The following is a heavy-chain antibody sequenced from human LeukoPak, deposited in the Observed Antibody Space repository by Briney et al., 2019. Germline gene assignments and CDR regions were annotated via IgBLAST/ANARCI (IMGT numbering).Heavy chain of an antibody. CDR3: ARATAFLLWFGELMGAFDI. D-gene: IGHD3-10*01. CDR2: INPNSGGT. CDR1: GYTFTGYY. Sequence: ASVKVSCKASGYTFTGYYKHWVRQAPGQGLEWMGWINPNSGGTNYAQKFQGRVTMTRDTSISTAYMELSRLRSDDTAVYYCARATAFLLWFGELMGAFDIWGQGTMVTVSS. J-gene: IGHJ3*02. V-gene: IGHV1-2*02.